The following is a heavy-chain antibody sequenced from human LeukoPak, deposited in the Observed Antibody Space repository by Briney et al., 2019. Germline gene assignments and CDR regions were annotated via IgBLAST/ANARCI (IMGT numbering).Heavy chain of an antibody. CDR3: AKHRMVRGIITEYYLDY. Sequence: GGSLRLSCAASGFTFSSYAMTWVRQAPGKGLEWVSTISGGGGSTHYADSVKSRFTISRDNSKNTLFLQMNSLRAEDTAVYYCAKHRMVRGIITEYYLDYWGQGTLVTVSS. CDR1: GFTFSSYA. CDR2: ISGGGGST. J-gene: IGHJ4*02. V-gene: IGHV3-23*01. D-gene: IGHD3-10*01.